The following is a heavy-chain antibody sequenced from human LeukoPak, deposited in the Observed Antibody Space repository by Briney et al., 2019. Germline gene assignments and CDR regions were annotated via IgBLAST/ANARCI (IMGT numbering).Heavy chain of an antibody. Sequence: ASVKVSCKASGGTFSSYAISWVRQAPGQGLEWMGRIITIFGTVNYAQNFQGRVTITTDESTSTAYMELSSLRSEDTAVYYCARERPPGDSTSWNLAGYFDFWGQGTLVTVSS. V-gene: IGHV1-69*05. CDR2: IITIFGTV. CDR1: GGTFSSYA. J-gene: IGHJ4*02. D-gene: IGHD6-13*01. CDR3: ARERPPGDSTSWNLAGYFDF.